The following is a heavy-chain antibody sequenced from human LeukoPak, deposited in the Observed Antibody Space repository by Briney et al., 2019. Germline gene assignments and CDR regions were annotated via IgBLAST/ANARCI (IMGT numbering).Heavy chain of an antibody. CDR2: IYSSGST. J-gene: IGHJ4*01. V-gene: IGHV4-4*09. CDR1: GVSMTGYY. D-gene: IGHD3-10*01. CDR3: ATRPADGSWYGVFDF. Sequence: SETLSLICRVSGVSMTGYYWSWIRQAPGKAPEWIGYIYSSGSTNYNPSLNSRVTMLLDASKNQFSLKLTFVTAADTAVYYCATRPADGSWYGVFDFWSRGTLVTVSS.